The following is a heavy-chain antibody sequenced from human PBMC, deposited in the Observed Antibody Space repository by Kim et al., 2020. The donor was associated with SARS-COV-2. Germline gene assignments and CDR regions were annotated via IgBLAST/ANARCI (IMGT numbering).Heavy chain of an antibody. CDR3: ARSPEFIAALQNFDY. V-gene: IGHV5-51*01. J-gene: IGHJ4*02. D-gene: IGHD6-6*01. Sequence: PSFQGQVTISADKSISTAYLQWSSLKASDTAMYYCARSPEFIAALQNFDYWGQGTLVTVSS.